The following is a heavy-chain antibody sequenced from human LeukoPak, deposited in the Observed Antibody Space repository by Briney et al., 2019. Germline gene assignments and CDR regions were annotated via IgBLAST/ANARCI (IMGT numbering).Heavy chain of an antibody. CDR1: GIDFKVYE. CDR2: ISDNGLRT. V-gene: IGHV3-30*04. CDR3: ARERRGYGYGTLDP. Sequence: GGSLRLACVASGIDFKVYEMHGVRQSPGKGLEWVALISDNGLRTNYAESLKGRFIVSRDNSKNTMDLQMNDLRVEDTGVYFCARERRGYGYGTLDPWGQGTLVTVSS. D-gene: IGHD5-12*01. J-gene: IGHJ5*02.